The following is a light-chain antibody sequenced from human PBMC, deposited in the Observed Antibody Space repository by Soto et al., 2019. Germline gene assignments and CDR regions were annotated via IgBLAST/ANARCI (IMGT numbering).Light chain of an antibody. CDR2: GAS. V-gene: IGKV3-20*01. J-gene: IGKJ1*01. CDR1: QNISRS. Sequence: EIVMTQSPVTLSVSQGERATLSCRASQNISRSLAWYQQKPGQAPRLLIYGASTRATSFPARFSGSGSGTDFTLTISRLEPEDFAVYYCHQYGTSPRTFGQGTKVDI. CDR3: HQYGTSPRT.